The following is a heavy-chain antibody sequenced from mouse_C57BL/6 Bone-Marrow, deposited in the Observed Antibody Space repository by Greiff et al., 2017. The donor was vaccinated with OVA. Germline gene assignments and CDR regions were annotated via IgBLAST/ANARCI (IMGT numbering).Heavy chain of an antibody. Sequence: EVQLVESGGGLVQPGGSLSLSCAASGFTFTDYYMSWVRQPPGKALEWLGFIRNKANGYTTEYSASVKGRFTISRDNSQSILYLQMNALRAEDSATYYCARSWLRYYFDYWGQGTTLTVSS. CDR2: IRNKANGYTT. CDR1: GFTFTDYY. V-gene: IGHV7-3*01. D-gene: IGHD1-1*01. CDR3: ARSWLRYYFDY. J-gene: IGHJ2*01.